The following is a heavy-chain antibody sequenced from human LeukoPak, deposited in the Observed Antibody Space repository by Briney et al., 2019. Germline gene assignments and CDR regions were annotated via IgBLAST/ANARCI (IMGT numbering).Heavy chain of an antibody. CDR3: TRDHWGENY. J-gene: IGHJ4*02. Sequence: GASVKVSCKASGYTFTGYYIHWVRQAPGQGLEWVGWVDSYSGGTRYAEKFQGRVTMTRDTSISTVYMELSGLKSDDTAVYYCTRDHWGENYWGQGTLVTVSS. V-gene: IGHV1-2*02. D-gene: IGHD3-10*01. CDR1: GYTFTGYY. CDR2: VDSYSGGT.